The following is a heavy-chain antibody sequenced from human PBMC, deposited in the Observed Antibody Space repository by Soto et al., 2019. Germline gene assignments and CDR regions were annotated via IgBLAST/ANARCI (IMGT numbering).Heavy chain of an antibody. CDR2: MNPNSGNT. CDR3: ARDSSTTNPV. J-gene: IGHJ3*01. D-gene: IGHD2-2*01. Sequence: QVQLVQSGAEVRRPGTSVMVSCKTSGYTFTDYDINWVRQATGQGLEWMGWMNPNSGNTGYAQKFQGRVSMTWNTATSTAYMELSSLRSDDTAIYYCARDSSTTNPVWGQGTMVTVSS. CDR1: GYTFTDYD. V-gene: IGHV1-8*01.